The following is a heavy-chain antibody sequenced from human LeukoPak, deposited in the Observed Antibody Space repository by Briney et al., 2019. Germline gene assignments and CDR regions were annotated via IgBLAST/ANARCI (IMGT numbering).Heavy chain of an antibody. CDR2: VTRGGATT. D-gene: IGHD3-22*01. J-gene: IGHJ4*02. CDR1: GFTFDSHA. Sequence: GGSLRLSCAASGFTFDSHAMSWVRQGPGKGLEWVSSVTRGGATTWYADSVKGRFTISRDNSKNTLYLQMNSLRAEDTAEYYCARQSPVRDHYFDSSGPLDYWGQGTLVTVSS. CDR3: ARQSPVRDHYFDSSGPLDY. V-gene: IGHV3-23*01.